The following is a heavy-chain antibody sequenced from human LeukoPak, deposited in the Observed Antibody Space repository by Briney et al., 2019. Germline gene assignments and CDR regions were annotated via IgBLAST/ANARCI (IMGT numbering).Heavy chain of an antibody. D-gene: IGHD6-6*01. CDR2: INTDGSST. CDR3: ARGQFEYSSSSGWNAAFDI. V-gene: IGHV3-74*01. J-gene: IGHJ3*02. Sequence: PTGGSLRLSCAASGFTFSSYWMHWVRQAPGKGLVWVSRINTDGSSTSYADSVKGRFTISRDNAKNTLYLQMNSLRAEDTAVYYCARGQFEYSSSSGWNAAFDIWGXXXMXTVSS. CDR1: GFTFSSYW.